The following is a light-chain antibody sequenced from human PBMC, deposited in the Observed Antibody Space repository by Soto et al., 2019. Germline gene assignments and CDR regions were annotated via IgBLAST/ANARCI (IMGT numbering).Light chain of an antibody. CDR2: LGS. CDR1: HSLLHSNGYNY. Sequence: DIVMTQTPLSLPVTTGEPACISCRSSHSLLHSNGYNYLDWYLQKPGQSPQLLIYLGSYRASGVPDRFSGSGSGTDFTLKISRVEAEDVGVYYCMQALQTRTFGQGTKVDIK. V-gene: IGKV2-28*01. CDR3: MQALQTRT. J-gene: IGKJ1*01.